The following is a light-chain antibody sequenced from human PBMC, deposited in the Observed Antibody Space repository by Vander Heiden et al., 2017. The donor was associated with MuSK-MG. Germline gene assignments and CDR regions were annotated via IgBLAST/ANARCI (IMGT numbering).Light chain of an antibody. CDR1: SSNIGSNT. Sequence: QSLLTQPPSASGTPGQRVTISSSGRSSNIGSNTVNWYQQLPAPAPNRLCEMKSQRSSGVAARFSGSKSGTSASLAISGLQSEDEADYYCAAWDDSLNGYVFGTGTKVTVL. V-gene: IGLV1-44*01. J-gene: IGLJ1*01. CDR3: AAWDDSLNGYV. CDR2: MKS.